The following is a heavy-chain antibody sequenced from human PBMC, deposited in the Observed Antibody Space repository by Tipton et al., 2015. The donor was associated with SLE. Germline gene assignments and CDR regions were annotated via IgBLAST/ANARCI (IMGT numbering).Heavy chain of an antibody. J-gene: IGHJ4*02. CDR2: IYPDDSNA. Sequence: VQLVQSGAEAKKPGEFLKISCKGSGYSFSSYWIVWVRQMPGKGLEWMGIIYPDDSNAVFSPSFQGQVTISADKSISTAFFQWSSLKASDTAMYYCARSKDLWSGWDQWGQGTLVTVSS. CDR1: GYSFSSYW. CDR3: ARSKDLWSGWDQ. V-gene: IGHV5-51*03. D-gene: IGHD3-3*01.